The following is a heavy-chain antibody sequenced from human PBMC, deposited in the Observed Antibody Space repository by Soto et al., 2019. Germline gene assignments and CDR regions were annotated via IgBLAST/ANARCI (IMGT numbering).Heavy chain of an antibody. D-gene: IGHD3-16*01. CDR3: TRDTDYDYIWGSYQPRVIRKYYFDY. CDR1: GFTFGDYA. V-gene: IGHV3-49*03. J-gene: IGHJ4*02. Sequence: PGGSLRLSCTASGFTFGDYAMSWFRQAPGKGLEWVGFIRSKAYGGTTEYAASVKGRFTISRDDSKSIAYLQMNSLKTEDTAVYYCTRDTDYDYIWGSYQPRVIRKYYFDYWGQGTLVTVSS. CDR2: IRSKAYGGTT.